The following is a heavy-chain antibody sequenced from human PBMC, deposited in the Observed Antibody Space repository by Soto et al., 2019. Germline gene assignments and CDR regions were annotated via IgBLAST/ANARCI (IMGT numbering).Heavy chain of an antibody. CDR2: INAVNDNT. CDR3: ARSVVQQLAQGYYYYAMDA. D-gene: IGHD6-13*01. Sequence: ASVKVSCKASGYSFTSYSMHWVRQAPGQRLEWMGWINAVNDNTNYSQRFQGRVTITRDTSTRTAYMELSGLRSEDTAVYYCARSVVQQLAQGYYYYAMDAWGQGTTVTVSS. V-gene: IGHV1-3*01. CDR1: GYSFTSYS. J-gene: IGHJ6*02.